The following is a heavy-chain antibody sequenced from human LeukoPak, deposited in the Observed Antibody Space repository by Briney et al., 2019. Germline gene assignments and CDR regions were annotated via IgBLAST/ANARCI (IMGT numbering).Heavy chain of an antibody. CDR2: ITASGGNT. CDR1: GFTFSIYA. CDR3: AKTGGYDTAYFDY. D-gene: IGHD3-22*01. Sequence: GGSLRLSCAASGFTFSIYAMTWVRQAPGKGLEWVSVITASGGNTYYADSVKGRFTISRDNSKNTLYLQMNSLRAGDTALYYCAKTGGYDTAYFDYWGQGTLVTVSS. V-gene: IGHV3-23*01. J-gene: IGHJ4*02.